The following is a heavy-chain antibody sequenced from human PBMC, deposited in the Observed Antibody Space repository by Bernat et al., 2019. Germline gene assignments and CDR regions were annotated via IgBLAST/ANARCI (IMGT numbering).Heavy chain of an antibody. D-gene: IGHD6-13*01. CDR2: ISYDGSNK. V-gene: IGHV3-30-3*01. J-gene: IGHJ4*02. CDR3: AAAVGY. Sequence: QVQLVESGGGVVQPGRSLRLSCAASGFTFSSYAMHWVRQAPGKGLEWMAVISYDGSNKYYADSVKGRFTISRDNSKNTLYLQMNSLRAEDTAVYYCAAAVGYWGQGTLVTVSS. CDR1: GFTFSSYA.